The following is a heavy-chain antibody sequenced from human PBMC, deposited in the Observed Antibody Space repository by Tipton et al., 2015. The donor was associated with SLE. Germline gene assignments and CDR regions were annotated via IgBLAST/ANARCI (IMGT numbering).Heavy chain of an antibody. D-gene: IGHD3-10*02. V-gene: IGHV3-64D*06. CDR3: VKDLFGESHGAFDI. Sequence: SLRLSCAASGFTFSSYWMHWVRQAPGKGLEYVSAISSNGGSTYYADSVKGRFTISRDNSKNTLYPQMSSLRAEDTAVYYCVKDLFGESHGAFDIWGQGTMVTVSS. CDR2: ISSNGGST. J-gene: IGHJ3*02. CDR1: GFTFSSYW.